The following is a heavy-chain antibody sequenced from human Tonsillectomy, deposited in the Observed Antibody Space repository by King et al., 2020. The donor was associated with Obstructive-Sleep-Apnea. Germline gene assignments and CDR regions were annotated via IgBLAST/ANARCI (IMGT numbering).Heavy chain of an antibody. J-gene: IGHJ4*02. CDR1: RFTFSSYV. V-gene: IGHV3-30*03. CDR2: ISYDGGNT. CDR3: ARAPVVAPVGEYSADVDWGWRAKDS. D-gene: IGHD3-9*01. Sequence: AQLVQSGGGVVQPGRSLRLSCAGSRFTFSSYVIHWVRQAPGKGLEWVAVISYDGGNTYYADSVKGRFTISRDNSKNTLYMRMNSLRPEDTAVYYCARAPVVAPVGEYSADVDWGWRAKDSWGQGTPVTVSS.